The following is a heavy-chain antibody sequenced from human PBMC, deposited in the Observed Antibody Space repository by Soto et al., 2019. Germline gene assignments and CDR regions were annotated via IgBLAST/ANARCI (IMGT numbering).Heavy chain of an antibody. CDR3: AHSDMVVGPTAPVGGDEEDYYFYDMDV. J-gene: IGHJ6*03. CDR2: IYWDDDK. V-gene: IGHV2-5*02. Sequence: QITLKESGPTLVKPTQTLTLTCTFSGFSLSTSGVGVGWIRQPPGKALEWLALIYWDDDKRYSPTLKSRLTITNDTSKNPVVLTMTYMDPFDTATYYCAHSDMVVGPTAPVGGDEEDYYFYDMDVWGKGTTVTVSS. D-gene: IGHD2-2*01. CDR1: GFSLSTSGVG.